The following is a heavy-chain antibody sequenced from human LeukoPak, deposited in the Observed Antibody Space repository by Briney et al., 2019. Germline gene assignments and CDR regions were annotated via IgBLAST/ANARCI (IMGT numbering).Heavy chain of an antibody. D-gene: IGHD5-24*01. J-gene: IGHJ5*02. Sequence: ASVKVSCKASGYTFTGYYMHWVRQATGQGLEWMGWMNPNSGNTGYAQKFQGRVTITRNTSISTAYMELSSLRSEDTAVYYCARGRRGDGYGPWGQGTLVTVSS. CDR1: GYTFTGYY. V-gene: IGHV1-8*03. CDR3: ARGRRGDGYGP. CDR2: MNPNSGNT.